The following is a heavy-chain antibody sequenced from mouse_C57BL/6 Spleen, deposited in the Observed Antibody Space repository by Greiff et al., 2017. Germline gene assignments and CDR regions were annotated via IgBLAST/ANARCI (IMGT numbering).Heavy chain of an antibody. CDR1: GYAFSSSW. D-gene: IGHD1-1*01. V-gene: IGHV1-82*01. CDR3: ARSGGYYYGSSYDYYAMDY. CDR2: IYPGDGDT. J-gene: IGHJ4*01. Sequence: QVQLQQSGPELVKPGASVKISCKASGYAFSSSWMNWVKQRPGKGLEWIGRIYPGDGDTNYNGKFKGKATLTADKSSSTAYMQLSSLTSEDSAVYFCARSGGYYYGSSYDYYAMDYWGQGTSVTVSS.